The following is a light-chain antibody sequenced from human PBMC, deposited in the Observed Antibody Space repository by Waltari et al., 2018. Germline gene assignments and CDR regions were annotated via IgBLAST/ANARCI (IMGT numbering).Light chain of an antibody. Sequence: QSALTQPASVSASPGESITISCTATSSDVGDFNSVSWYQPHPGKAPKFLIYDVSNRPSGFSHRFSGSKSGNTASLTISGLQAEDEAVYYCSSFTTSSTLLFGGGTKLTVL. CDR2: DVS. J-gene: IGLJ2*01. CDR3: SSFTTSSTLL. V-gene: IGLV2-14*03. CDR1: SSDVGDFNS.